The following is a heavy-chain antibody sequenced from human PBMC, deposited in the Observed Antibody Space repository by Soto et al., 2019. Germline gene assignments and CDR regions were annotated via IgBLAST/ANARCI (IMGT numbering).Heavy chain of an antibody. V-gene: IGHV4-61*08. J-gene: IGHJ5*02. CDR1: GGSVNSGDYY. CDR3: ARHVVRGIMRLGP. CDR2: IYYSGST. Sequence: SETLSLTCTVSGGSVNSGDYYWSWIRQPPGKGLEWIGYIYYSGSTNYSPSLKSRVTISVDTSKNQFSLNLSSVTAADTAVYYCARHVVRGIMRLGPWGQGSLVTVSS. D-gene: IGHD3-10*01.